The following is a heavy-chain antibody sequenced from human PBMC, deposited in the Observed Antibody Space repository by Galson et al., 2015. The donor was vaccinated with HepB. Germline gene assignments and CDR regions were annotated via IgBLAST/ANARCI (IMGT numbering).Heavy chain of an antibody. V-gene: IGHV1-18*01. D-gene: IGHD3-3*01. CDR1: GYTFTGYG. CDR3: ARSGVVIGAFDI. CDR2: ISAYNGNT. Sequence: SVKVSCKASGYTFTGYGISWVRQAPGQGLEWMGWISAYNGNTNYAQKLQGRVTMTTDTSTSTAYMELRSLRSDDTAVCYCARSGVVIGAFDIWGQGTMVTVSS. J-gene: IGHJ3*02.